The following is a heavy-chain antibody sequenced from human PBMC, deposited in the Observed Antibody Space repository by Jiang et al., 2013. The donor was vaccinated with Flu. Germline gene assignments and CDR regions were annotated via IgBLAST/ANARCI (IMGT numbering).Heavy chain of an antibody. D-gene: IGHD3-22*01. CDR3: ATGRIGYDSSGYYL. Sequence: YTLTELSMHWVRQAPGKGLEWMGGFDPEDGETIYAQKFQGRVTMTEDTSTDTAYMELSSLRSEDTAVYYCATGRIGYDSSGYYLWGQGTLVTVSS. CDR2: FDPEDGET. J-gene: IGHJ4*02. CDR1: YTLTELS. V-gene: IGHV1-24*01.